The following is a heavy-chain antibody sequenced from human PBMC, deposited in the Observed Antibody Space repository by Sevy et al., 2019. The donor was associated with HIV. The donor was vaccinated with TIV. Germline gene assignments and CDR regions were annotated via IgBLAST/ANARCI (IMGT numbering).Heavy chain of an antibody. J-gene: IGHJ4*01. V-gene: IGHV3-30-3*01. CDR3: SRDGGYRIKWYPLY. CDR2: ISYEGTET. Sequence: GGCLRLSCAASGFAFSSHAMHWVRQAPGKGLEWVAVISYEGTETFYAASVEGRFTISRDNSKNMLSLQIDSLRPEDTAVYYCSRDGGYRIKWYPLYWGHGTLVLVSS. D-gene: IGHD6-13*01. CDR1: GFAFSSHA.